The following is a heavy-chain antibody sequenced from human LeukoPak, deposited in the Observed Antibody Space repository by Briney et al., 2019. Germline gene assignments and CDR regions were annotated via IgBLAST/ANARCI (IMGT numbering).Heavy chain of an antibody. CDR3: ARGPTGQLVEIDY. CDR2: INPNSGGT. V-gene: IGHV1-2*02. J-gene: IGHJ4*02. Sequence: ASVKVSCKASGYTFTGYYMHWVRQAPGQGFEWMGWINPNSGGTNYAQKFQGRVTMTRDTSISTAYMELSRLRSDDTAVYYCARGPTGQLVEIDYWGQGTLVTVSS. D-gene: IGHD6-6*01. CDR1: GYTFTGYY.